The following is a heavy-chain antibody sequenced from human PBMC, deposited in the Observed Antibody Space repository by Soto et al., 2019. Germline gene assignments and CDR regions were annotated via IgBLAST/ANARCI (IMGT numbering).Heavy chain of an antibody. CDR1: GFTVSSNY. CDR2: IYSGGST. D-gene: IGHD2-2*01. Sequence: GGSLRLSCAASGFTVSSNYMSWVRQAPGKGLEWVSVIYSGGSTYYADSVKGRFTISRHNSKNTLYLQMNSLRAEDTAVYYCARTYCSSTSCHDGPLAIWGQGTMVTVSS. CDR3: ARTYCSSTSCHDGPLAI. J-gene: IGHJ3*02. V-gene: IGHV3-53*04.